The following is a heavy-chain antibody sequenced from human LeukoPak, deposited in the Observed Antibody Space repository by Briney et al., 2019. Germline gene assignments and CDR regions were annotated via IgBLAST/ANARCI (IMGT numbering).Heavy chain of an antibody. Sequence: GGSLRLSCAASGFTFSSYAMSWVRQAPGKGLEWVSAISGSGGSTYYADSVKGRFTISRDNSKNTLYLQMNSLRAEDTAVYYRAKVGSSGWYRFRDNWFDPWGQGTLVTVSS. D-gene: IGHD6-19*01. CDR1: GFTFSSYA. V-gene: IGHV3-23*01. CDR3: AKVGSSGWYRFRDNWFDP. CDR2: ISGSGGST. J-gene: IGHJ5*02.